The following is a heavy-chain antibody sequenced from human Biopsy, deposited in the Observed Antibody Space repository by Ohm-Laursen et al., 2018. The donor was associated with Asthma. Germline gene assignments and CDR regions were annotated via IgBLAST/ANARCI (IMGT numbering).Heavy chain of an antibody. J-gene: IGHJ1*01. V-gene: IGHV3-7*01. CDR2: IKHDGSEK. CDR1: GFTFGDYC. CDR3: ARTFHFWSPYRAYHFQL. D-gene: IGHD3-3*01. Sequence: SLRLSCAASGFTFGDYCMSWVRQVPGQGLEWVANIKHDGSEKNHVDSLKGRFSISRDNAKNLLILQMNSLRAEDTAVYYCARTFHFWSPYRAYHFQLWGQGTLVTVSS.